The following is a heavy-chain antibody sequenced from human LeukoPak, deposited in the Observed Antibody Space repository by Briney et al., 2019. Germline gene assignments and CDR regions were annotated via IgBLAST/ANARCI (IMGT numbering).Heavy chain of an antibody. CDR2: INPKNGGT. CDR3: ARELGVISGYPRAHRRENDY. CDR1: GYTFTDYY. J-gene: IGHJ4*02. D-gene: IGHD3-16*01. Sequence: GASVKVSCKASGYTFTDYYMHWMRQAPGQGLEWMGWINPKNGGTKYAQKFQGRVTMTRDTSISTAYMELSGLTSDDTAVYYCARELGVISGYPRAHRRENDYWGQGTLVTVSS. V-gene: IGHV1-2*02.